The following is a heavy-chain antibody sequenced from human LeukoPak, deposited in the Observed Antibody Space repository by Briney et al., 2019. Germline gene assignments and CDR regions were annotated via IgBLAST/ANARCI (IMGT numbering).Heavy chain of an antibody. CDR3: TTKTSSGWSGDAFDI. V-gene: IGHV3-15*01. Sequence: GGSLRLSCAASGFSFSNAWMSWVRQAPGKGLEWVGRIKSKTGGGTTDYAVPVKGRVTISRDDSKNTLYLQMNSLKTEDTAVYYCTTKTSSGWSGDAFDIWGQGTMVTVSS. D-gene: IGHD6-19*01. CDR1: GFSFSNAW. J-gene: IGHJ3*02. CDR2: IKSKTGGGTT.